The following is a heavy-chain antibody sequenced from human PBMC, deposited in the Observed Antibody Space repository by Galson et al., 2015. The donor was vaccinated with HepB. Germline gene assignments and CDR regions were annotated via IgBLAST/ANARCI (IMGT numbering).Heavy chain of an antibody. CDR2: ISYDGSNE. Sequence: SLRLSCAASGFTFSSYAMHWVRQAPGKGLEWVAVISYDGSNEYYADSVKGRFTISRDNSKNTLYLQMNSLRAEDTAVYYCAKALRYVDYWGQGTLVTVSS. CDR3: AKALRYVDY. D-gene: IGHD2-15*01. V-gene: IGHV3-30*04. CDR1: GFTFSSYA. J-gene: IGHJ4*02.